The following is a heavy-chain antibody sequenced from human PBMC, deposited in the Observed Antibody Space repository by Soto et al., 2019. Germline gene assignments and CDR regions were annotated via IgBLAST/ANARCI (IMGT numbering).Heavy chain of an antibody. CDR2: ISGSGGST. CDR3: AKGQSVTYYDILTGYSS. V-gene: IGHV3-23*01. J-gene: IGHJ5*02. D-gene: IGHD3-9*01. CDR1: GFTFSSYA. Sequence: GGSLRLSCAASGFTFSSYAMSWVRQAPGKGLEWVSAISGSGGSTYYADSVKGRFTISRDNSKNTLYLQMNSLRAEDTAVYYCAKGQSVTYYDILTGYSSWGQGTLVTVSS.